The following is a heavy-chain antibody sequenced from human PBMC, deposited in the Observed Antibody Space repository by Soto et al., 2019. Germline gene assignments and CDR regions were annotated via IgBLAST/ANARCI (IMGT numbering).Heavy chain of an antibody. CDR3: ARSQGGSSSLDIYYYYYYGMDV. D-gene: IGHD2-15*01. Sequence: QVQLVQSVAEVKKLGSPVKVSCKAPGGTFSTYAISWVRQAPGQGLEWMGGVIPIFGTPKYAQKFQGRVTITADESTSTGYMELRSLRSEDTAVYYCARSQGGSSSLDIYYYYYYGMDVWGQGTTVTVSS. J-gene: IGHJ6*02. CDR2: VIPIFGTP. CDR1: GGTFSTYA. V-gene: IGHV1-69*01.